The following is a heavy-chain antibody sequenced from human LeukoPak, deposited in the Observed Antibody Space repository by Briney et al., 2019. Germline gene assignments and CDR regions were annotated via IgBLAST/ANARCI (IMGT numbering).Heavy chain of an antibody. Sequence: GGSLRLSCAASGFTFSSYAMTWVRQAPGKGLEWVSTILPGGGDTYYADSVKGRFTISRDTSKNTLYLQMNTLRVEDTAVYYCARDFFDKWGQGTLVTVSS. CDR1: GFTFSSYA. J-gene: IGHJ4*02. V-gene: IGHV3-23*01. CDR2: ILPGGGDT. CDR3: ARDFFDK.